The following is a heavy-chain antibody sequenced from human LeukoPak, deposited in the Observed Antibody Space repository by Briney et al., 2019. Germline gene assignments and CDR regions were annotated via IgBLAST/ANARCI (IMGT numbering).Heavy chain of an antibody. D-gene: IGHD3-10*01. CDR1: GDSIRTYS. J-gene: IGHJ6*02. CDR3: ARHPLLLSGMDV. Sequence: SETLSLTCTVSGDSIRTYSWSWIRQSPGKGLEWIGYIDYTGSTNYNPSLKSRVTISVDTSKNHFSLKLTSVTAADTAVYYCARHPLLLSGMDVWGQGTTVTVSS. V-gene: IGHV4-59*08. CDR2: IDYTGST.